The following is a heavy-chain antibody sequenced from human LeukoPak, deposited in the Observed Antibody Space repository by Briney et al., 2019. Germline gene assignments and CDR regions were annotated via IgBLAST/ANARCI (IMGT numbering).Heavy chain of an antibody. CDR2: ISGSGGST. CDR1: GFTFSSYA. J-gene: IGHJ5*02. Sequence: GGSLRLSCAASGFTFSSYAMSWVRQAPGKGLEWVSAISGSGGSTYYADSVKGRFTISRDNSKNTLYLQMNSLRAEDTAVYYCAKDPYSKYGSGSYYNTWGQGALVTVSS. CDR3: AKDPYSKYGSGSYYNT. V-gene: IGHV3-23*01. D-gene: IGHD3-10*01.